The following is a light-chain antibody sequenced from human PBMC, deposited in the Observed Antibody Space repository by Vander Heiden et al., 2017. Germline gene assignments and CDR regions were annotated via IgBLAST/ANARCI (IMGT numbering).Light chain of an antibody. CDR1: QSVSSY. CDR3: QQRSNWAWT. J-gene: IGKJ1*01. Sequence: DIVLTQSPATLSLSPGERATLSCRASQSVSSYLAWYQQKPGQAPRTLIYDASNRATGIPARFSGSGSGTDFTLTISSLEPEDFAVYYCQQRSNWAWTFGQGTKVEIK. CDR2: DAS. V-gene: IGKV3-11*01.